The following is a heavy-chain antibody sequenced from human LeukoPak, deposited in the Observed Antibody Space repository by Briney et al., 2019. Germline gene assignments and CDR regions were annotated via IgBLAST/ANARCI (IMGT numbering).Heavy chain of an antibody. CDR2: MNPNSGNT. CDR3: ARGRPSRENRYNFAY. Sequence: GASVKVSCKASGYTFTSYDINWVRQATGQGLEWMGWMNPNSGNTGYAQKFQGRVTMTRNTSISTAYMELSSLRSEDTAVYYCARGRPSRENRYNFAYWGQGTLVTVSS. CDR1: GYTFTSYD. J-gene: IGHJ4*02. V-gene: IGHV1-8*01. D-gene: IGHD1-1*01.